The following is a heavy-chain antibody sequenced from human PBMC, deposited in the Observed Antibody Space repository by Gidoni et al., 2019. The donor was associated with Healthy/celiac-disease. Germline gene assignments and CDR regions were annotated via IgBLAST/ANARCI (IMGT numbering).Heavy chain of an antibody. D-gene: IGHD6-13*01. V-gene: IGHV3-30*04. CDR2: ISYDGSNK. CDR1: GFTFSSYA. Sequence: QVQLVESGGGVVQPGRSLRLSCAASGFTFSSYAMHWVRQAPGKGLEWVAVISYDGSNKYYADSVKGRFTISRDNSKNTLYLQMNSLRAEDTAVYYCARDSEQQLDEYYYYYYGMDVWGQGTTVTVSS. J-gene: IGHJ6*02. CDR3: ARDSEQQLDEYYYYYYGMDV.